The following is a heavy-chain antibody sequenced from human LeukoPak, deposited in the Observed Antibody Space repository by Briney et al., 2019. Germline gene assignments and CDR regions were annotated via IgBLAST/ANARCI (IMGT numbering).Heavy chain of an antibody. CDR2: INHSGST. CDR1: GGSFSGYY. CDR3: ARAGQLWLIATFDY. J-gene: IGHJ4*02. D-gene: IGHD5-18*01. V-gene: IGHV4-34*01. Sequence: SETLSLTCAVYGGSFSGYYWSWIRQPPGKGLEWIGEINHSGSTKYNPSLKSRVTISVDTSKNQFSLELSSVTAADTAVYYCARAGQLWLIATFDYWGQGTLVTVSS.